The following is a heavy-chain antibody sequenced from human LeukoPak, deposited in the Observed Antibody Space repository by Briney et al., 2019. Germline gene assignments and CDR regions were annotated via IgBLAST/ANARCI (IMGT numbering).Heavy chain of an antibody. Sequence: GASVKVSCKASGYTLTGYYMHWVRQAPGQGLEWMGWINPNSGGTNYAQKFQGRVTMTRDTSISTAYMELSRLRSDDTAVYYCARDGRSSANYYDSSGYYPLGYWGQGTLVTVSS. CDR3: ARDGRSSANYYDSSGYYPLGY. D-gene: IGHD3-22*01. V-gene: IGHV1-2*02. CDR2: INPNSGGT. CDR1: GYTLTGYY. J-gene: IGHJ4*02.